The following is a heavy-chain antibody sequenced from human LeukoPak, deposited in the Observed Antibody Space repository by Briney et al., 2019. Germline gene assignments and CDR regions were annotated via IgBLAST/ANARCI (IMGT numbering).Heavy chain of an antibody. Sequence: GGSLRLSCAASGLTFSNHSMNWVRQAPGKGLEWISYISSSSSARYYAGSVKGRFTISRDDASNSLYLQMNSLRAEDTAIYYCARMSSSRLPGYWGQGALVTVSS. D-gene: IGHD2-2*01. V-gene: IGHV3-48*01. J-gene: IGHJ4*02. CDR1: GLTFSNHS. CDR2: ISSSSSAR. CDR3: ARMSSSRLPGY.